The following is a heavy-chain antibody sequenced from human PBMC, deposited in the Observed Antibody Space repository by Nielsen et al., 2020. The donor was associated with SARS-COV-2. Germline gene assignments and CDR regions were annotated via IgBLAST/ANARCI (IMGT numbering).Heavy chain of an antibody. CDR1: GFTFSSYW. V-gene: IGHV3-74*01. CDR3: TLLQEHL. J-gene: IGHJ6*01. Sequence: GESLKISCAASGFTFSSYWMHWVRQAPGKGLVWVSRVDSDETITTYADSVKGRFTISRDNAKNSLYLQMNSLHQGPIGLPPGTLLQEHLWG. CDR2: VDSDETIT.